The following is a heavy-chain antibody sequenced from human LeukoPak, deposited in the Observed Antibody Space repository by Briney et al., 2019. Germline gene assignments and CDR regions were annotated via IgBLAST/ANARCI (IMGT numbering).Heavy chain of an antibody. J-gene: IGHJ3*02. CDR1: GFTFSDYY. V-gene: IGHV3-11*04. Sequence: GGSLRLSCAASGFTFSDYYMSWIRRAPGKGLEWVSYISSSGSTIYYADSVKGRFTISRDNAKNSLYLQMNSLRAEDTAVYYCASVIYNWKGFDIWGQGTMVTVSS. CDR3: ASVIYNWKGFDI. CDR2: ISSSGSTI. D-gene: IGHD1-20*01.